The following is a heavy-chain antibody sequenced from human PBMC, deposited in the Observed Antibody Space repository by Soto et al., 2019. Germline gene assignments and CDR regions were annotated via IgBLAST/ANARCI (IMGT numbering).Heavy chain of an antibody. J-gene: IGHJ5*02. Sequence: QVQLVQSGAEVKTPGSSVEVSCKASGGIFSSFSITWVRQVPGHGLEWMGGIIPMTGTPNYAEKFLGRLTLTADASTRTAYLVLSSLKSEDTAVYYCARGPILPGATSWLDPWGQGTVVIVSS. CDR3: ARGPILPGATSWLDP. D-gene: IGHD2-2*01. CDR2: IIPMTGTP. V-gene: IGHV1-69*01. CDR1: GGIFSSFS.